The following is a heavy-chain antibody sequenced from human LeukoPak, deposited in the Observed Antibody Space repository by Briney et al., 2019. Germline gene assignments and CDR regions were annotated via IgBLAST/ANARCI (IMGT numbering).Heavy chain of an antibody. CDR1: GGSISSGSYH. J-gene: IGHJ4*02. Sequence: PSETLSLTCTVSGGSISSGSYHWSWIRQPAGKGLEWIGRIYTSGSTNYNPSLKSRVTISVDTSKNQFSLKLSSVTAADTAVYYCARVSYSSGWYAPYYFDYWGQGTLVTVSS. V-gene: IGHV4-61*02. CDR2: IYTSGST. CDR3: ARVSYSSGWYAPYYFDY. D-gene: IGHD6-19*01.